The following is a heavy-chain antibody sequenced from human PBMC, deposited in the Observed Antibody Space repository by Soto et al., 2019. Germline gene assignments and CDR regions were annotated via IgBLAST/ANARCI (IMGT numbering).Heavy chain of an antibody. Sequence: SVKVSCKASGGTFSSYAISWVRQAPGQGLEWMGGIIPIFGTANYAQKFQGRVTITADESTSTAYMELSSLRSEDTAVYYCAKWRDTNQNVGNYYYGMDIWGQXTTVTVSS. D-gene: IGHD1-26*01. CDR2: IIPIFGTA. CDR1: GGTFSSYA. CDR3: AKWRDTNQNVGNYYYGMDI. J-gene: IGHJ6*02. V-gene: IGHV1-69*13.